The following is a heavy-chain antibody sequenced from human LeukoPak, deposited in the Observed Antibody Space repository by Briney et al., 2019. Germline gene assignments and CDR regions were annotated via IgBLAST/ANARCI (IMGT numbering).Heavy chain of an antibody. J-gene: IGHJ4*02. CDR3: ARGTVLTGYASFDY. CDR2: INHSGST. Sequence: PSETLSLTCAVYGGSFSGHYWSWICQPPGKGLEWIGEINHSGSTNYNPSLKSRVTISVDPSMNHFSLKLSSVTAADTAVYYCARGTVLTGYASFDYWGQGALVTVSS. CDR1: GGSFSGHY. V-gene: IGHV4-34*01. D-gene: IGHD3-16*01.